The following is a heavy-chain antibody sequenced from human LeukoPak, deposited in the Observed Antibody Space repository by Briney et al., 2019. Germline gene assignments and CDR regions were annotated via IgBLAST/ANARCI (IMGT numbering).Heavy chain of an antibody. D-gene: IGHD3-16*02. CDR2: IKQDGSEK. Sequence: GGSLRLSCAASGFTFSSYWMSWVRQAPGKGLEWVANIKQDGSEKYYVDSVKGRFTISRDNAKNSLYLQMNSLRAEDTAVYYCAKDRGRYRSGNYFDYWGQGTLVTVSS. CDR1: GFTFSSYW. J-gene: IGHJ4*02. V-gene: IGHV3-7*03. CDR3: AKDRGRYRSGNYFDY.